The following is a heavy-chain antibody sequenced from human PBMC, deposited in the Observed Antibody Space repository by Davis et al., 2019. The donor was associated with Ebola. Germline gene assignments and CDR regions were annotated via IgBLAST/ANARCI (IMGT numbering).Heavy chain of an antibody. CDR3: AREGGAAAGASYYYYYGMDV. J-gene: IGHJ6*04. CDR2: IIPILGIA. CDR1: GGTFSSYT. Sequence: SVKVSCKASGGTFSSYTISWVRQAPGQGLEWMGRIIPILGIANYAQKFQGRVTITADKSTSTAYMELSSLRSEDTAVYYCAREGGAAAGASYYYYYGMDVWGKGTTVTVSS. D-gene: IGHD6-13*01. V-gene: IGHV1-69*04.